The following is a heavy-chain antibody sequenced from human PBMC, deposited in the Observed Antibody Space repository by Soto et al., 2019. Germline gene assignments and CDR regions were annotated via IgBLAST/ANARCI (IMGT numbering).Heavy chain of an antibody. CDR2: INHSGST. CDR3: AIETTDAFDI. Sequence: SETLSLTCAVYGGSFSGYYWSWIRQPPGKGLEWIGEINHSGSTNYNPSPKSRVNISVDTSKNQFSLKLSSVTAADTAVYYCAIETTDAFDIWGQGTMVTVSS. J-gene: IGHJ3*02. CDR1: GGSFSGYY. V-gene: IGHV4-34*01.